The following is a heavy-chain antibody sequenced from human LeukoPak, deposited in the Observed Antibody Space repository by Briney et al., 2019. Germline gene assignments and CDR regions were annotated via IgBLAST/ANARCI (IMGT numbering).Heavy chain of an antibody. V-gene: IGHV3-48*02. J-gene: IGHJ1*01. CDR3: ARDRCGGDCYEYFQH. Sequence: PGGSLRLSCAASGFTFSSSGMNWVRQAPGKGLEWVSYISGSSSTTYYADSVKGRFTISRDNAKNSLYLQMNSLRDEDTAVYYCARDRCGGDCYEYFQHWGRAAWSPSPQ. D-gene: IGHD2-21*02. CDR2: ISGSSSTT. CDR1: GFTFSSSG.